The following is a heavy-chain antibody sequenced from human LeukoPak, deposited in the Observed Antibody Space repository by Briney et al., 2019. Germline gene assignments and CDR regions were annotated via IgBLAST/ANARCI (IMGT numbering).Heavy chain of an antibody. CDR1: GYTFSNYG. CDR3: AKDFLPVGTPSNYFDY. D-gene: IGHD4-23*01. Sequence: ASVKVSCKTSGYTFSNYGIAWVRQAPGQGFEWMGWIIAYKGDTIYAQKFQGRVTMTTDTSTTTAYMDLRSLRSEDTAVYYCAKDFLPVGTPSNYFDYWGQGTLVTVSS. V-gene: IGHV1-18*01. J-gene: IGHJ4*02. CDR2: IIAYKGDT.